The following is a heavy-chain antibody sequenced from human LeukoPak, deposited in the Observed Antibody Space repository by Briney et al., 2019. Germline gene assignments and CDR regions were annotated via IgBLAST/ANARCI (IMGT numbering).Heavy chain of an antibody. Sequence: SETLSLICTVSGGSINNYYWSWIRQPPGKGLEYIGYIYYSGSANYNPSLKSRDTISVDPSKNQFSLKLSSVTAADTAVYYCARNGDYYEKSGYYYLFDFWGQGTLVTVSS. CDR2: IYYSGSA. V-gene: IGHV4-59*01. CDR1: GGSINNYY. D-gene: IGHD3-22*01. J-gene: IGHJ4*02. CDR3: ARNGDYYEKSGYYYLFDF.